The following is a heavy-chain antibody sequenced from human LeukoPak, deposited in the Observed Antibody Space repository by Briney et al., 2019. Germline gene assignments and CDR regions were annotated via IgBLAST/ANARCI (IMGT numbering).Heavy chain of an antibody. V-gene: IGHV3-23*01. D-gene: IGHD6-13*01. CDR2: ISGSDDST. CDR3: AKLRSGGPAAGNY. Sequence: TGGSLRLSRAASGFTFSTYAMSWVRQAPGKGLDWVSTISGSDDSTYYADSVKGRFTISRDNSKNTVYLQMNSLRAEDTAVYYCAKLRSGGPAAGNYWGQGTLVTVSS. CDR1: GFTFSTYA. J-gene: IGHJ4*02.